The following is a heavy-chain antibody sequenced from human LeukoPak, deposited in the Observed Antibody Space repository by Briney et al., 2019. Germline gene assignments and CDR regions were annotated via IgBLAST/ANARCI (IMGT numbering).Heavy chain of an antibody. CDR3: ARAYGILEYLFGFDF. V-gene: IGHV3-49*04. D-gene: IGHD3-3*01. Sequence: GGSLRLSCAASGFTFSSYAMSWVRQAPGKGLEWVGFIRRIPYGGTAEYAAAVKGRFSISRDDSKSITYLQMDSLKTEDTGVYYCARAYGILEYLFGFDFWGQGTLVTVSS. CDR1: GFTFSSYA. J-gene: IGHJ4*02. CDR2: IRRIPYGGTA.